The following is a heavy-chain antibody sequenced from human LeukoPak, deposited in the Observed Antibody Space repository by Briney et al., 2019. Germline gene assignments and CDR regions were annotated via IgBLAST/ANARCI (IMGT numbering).Heavy chain of an antibody. V-gene: IGHV4-34*01. CDR3: ARVMAHHYYYYYYMDV. Sequence: SETLSLTCAVYGGSFSGYYWSWIRQPPGKGREWIGEINHSGSTNYNPSLKSRVTISVDTSKNQFSLKLSSVTAADTAVYYCARVMAHHYYYYYYMDVWGKGTTVTVSS. CDR2: INHSGST. CDR1: GGSFSGYY. J-gene: IGHJ6*03. D-gene: IGHD5-24*01.